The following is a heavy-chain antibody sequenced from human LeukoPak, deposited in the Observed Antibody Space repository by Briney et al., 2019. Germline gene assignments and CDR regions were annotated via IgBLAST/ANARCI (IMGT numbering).Heavy chain of an antibody. CDR2: IYYKGST. J-gene: IGHJ4*02. CDR1: GGSLGGYS. D-gene: IGHD3-10*01. Sequence: SETLSLTCAVYGGSLGGYSWSWIRQSSGKGLEWIGYIYYKGSTNYNPSLKTRVTISVDTSKNQFSLKLSSVTAADTAVYYCAGSYGSGRYFDYWGQGTLVTVSS. V-gene: IGHV4-59*01. CDR3: AGSYGSGRYFDY.